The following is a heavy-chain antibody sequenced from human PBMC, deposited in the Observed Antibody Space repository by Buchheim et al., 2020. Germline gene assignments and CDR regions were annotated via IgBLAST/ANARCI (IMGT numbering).Heavy chain of an antibody. CDR3: ARAITRITIFGVVLDYYYGMDV. J-gene: IGHJ6*02. V-gene: IGHV3-30-3*01. CDR1: GFTFSSYA. Sequence: QVQLVESGGGVVQPGRSLRLSCAASGFTFSSYAMHWVRQAPGKGLEWVAVISYDGSNKYYADSVKGRFTISRDNSKNTLYLQMNSLRAEDTAVYYCARAITRITIFGVVLDYYYGMDVWGQGTT. D-gene: IGHD3-3*01. CDR2: ISYDGSNK.